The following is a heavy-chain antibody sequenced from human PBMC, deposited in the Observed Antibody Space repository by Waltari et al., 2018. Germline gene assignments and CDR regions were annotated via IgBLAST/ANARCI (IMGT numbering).Heavy chain of an antibody. CDR1: GGTFSSYA. CDR2: IIPIFGTA. D-gene: IGHD5-12*01. V-gene: IGHV1-69*05. Sequence: VQLVQSGAEVQKPGSSVQVSCKASGGTFSSYAISWVRQAPGQGLEWMGGIIPIFGTANYAQKFQGRVTITTDESTSTAYMELSSLRSEDTAVYYCALEMATGSGPPAFDYWGQGTLVTVSS. CDR3: ALEMATGSGPPAFDY. J-gene: IGHJ4*02.